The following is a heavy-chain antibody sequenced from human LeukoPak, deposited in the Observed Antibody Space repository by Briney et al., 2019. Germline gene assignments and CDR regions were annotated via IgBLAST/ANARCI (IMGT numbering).Heavy chain of an antibody. Sequence: ASVKVSCKSSVYRVTSCSGSWLRQSPGQPLEWMAWISPYNNPTHYGQKVKGRVTMTTDTSPSTAYVEVRSLRFDDTAVYYCERDPNAFDYWGQGTLVTVSS. CDR1: VYRVTSCS. CDR2: ISPYNNPT. CDR3: ERDPNAFDY. V-gene: IGHV1-18*01. J-gene: IGHJ4*02.